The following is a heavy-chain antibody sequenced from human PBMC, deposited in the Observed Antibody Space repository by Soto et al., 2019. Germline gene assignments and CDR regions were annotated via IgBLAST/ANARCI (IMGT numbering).Heavy chain of an antibody. V-gene: IGHV3-21*01. CDR3: ARDVAPFTFGGVIGPSDY. D-gene: IGHD3-16*02. J-gene: IGHJ4*02. Sequence: GGSLRLSCAASGSTFSSYSMNWVRQAPGKGLEWVSSISSSSYIYYADSVKGRFTISRDNAKNSLYLQMNSLRAEDTAVYYCARDVAPFTFGGVIGPSDYWGQGTLVTVAS. CDR2: ISSSSYI. CDR1: GSTFSSYS.